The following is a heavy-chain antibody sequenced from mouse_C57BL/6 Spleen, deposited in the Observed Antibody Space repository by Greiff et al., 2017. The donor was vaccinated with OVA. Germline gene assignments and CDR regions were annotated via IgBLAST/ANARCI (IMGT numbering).Heavy chain of an antibody. CDR1: GFTFSDYY. CDR2: INYDGSST. CDR3: ARAPNSYWYFDV. D-gene: IGHD4-1*02. Sequence: EVQVVESEGGLVQPGSSMKLSCTASGFTFSDYYMAWVRQVPEKGLEWVANINYDGSSTYYLDSLKSRFIISRDNAKNILYLQMSSLKSEDTATYYCARAPNSYWYFDVWGTGTTVTVSS. J-gene: IGHJ1*03. V-gene: IGHV5-16*01.